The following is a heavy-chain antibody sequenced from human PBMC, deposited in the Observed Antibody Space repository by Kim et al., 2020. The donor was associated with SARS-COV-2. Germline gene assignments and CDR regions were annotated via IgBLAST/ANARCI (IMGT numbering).Heavy chain of an antibody. CDR3: ARDKALEPRSFFDY. Sequence: GGSLRLSCAASGFTFSSYSMNWVRQAPGKGLEWVSSISSSSSYIYYADSVKGRFTISRDNAKNSLYLQMNSLRAEDTAVYYCARDKALEPRSFFDYWGQGTLVTVSS. J-gene: IGHJ4*02. V-gene: IGHV3-21*01. CDR2: ISSSSSYI. CDR1: GFTFSSYS. D-gene: IGHD1-1*01.